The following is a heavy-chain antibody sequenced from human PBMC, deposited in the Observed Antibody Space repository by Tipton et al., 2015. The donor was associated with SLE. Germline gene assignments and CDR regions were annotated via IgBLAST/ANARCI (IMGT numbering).Heavy chain of an antibody. J-gene: IGHJ4*02. V-gene: IGHV4-38-2*01. CDR2: IYYSGST. CDR3: ARGDDGSGYYIDY. CDR1: GPSINNAYY. D-gene: IGHD3-22*01. Sequence: TLSLTCAVSGPSINNAYYWGWIRQPPGKGLEWIGSIYYSGSTYYNPSLKSRVTISVDTSKNQFSLKLSSVTAADTAVYYCARGDDGSGYYIDYWGQGTLVTVSS.